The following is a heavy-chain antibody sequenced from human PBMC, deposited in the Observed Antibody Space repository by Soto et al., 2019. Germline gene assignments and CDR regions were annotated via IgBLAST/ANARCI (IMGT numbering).Heavy chain of an antibody. CDR2: ISGSGGST. CDR1: GFTFSSYA. CDR3: AKDPGIGYCGGDCRDAFDI. Sequence: GGSLRLSCAASGFTFSSYAMSWVRQAPGKGLEWVSAISGSGGSTYYADSVKGRFTISRDNSKNTLYLQMNSPRAEDTAVYYCAKDPGIGYCGGDCRDAFDIWGQGTMVTVSS. D-gene: IGHD2-21*01. J-gene: IGHJ3*02. V-gene: IGHV3-23*01.